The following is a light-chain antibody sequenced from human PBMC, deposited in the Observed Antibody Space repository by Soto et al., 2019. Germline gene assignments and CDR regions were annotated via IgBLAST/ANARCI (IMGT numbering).Light chain of an antibody. Sequence: DILLTQSPSTLSSSPGERATLSCRASQSISSCLAWYQQKPGQAPRLLIYDASTRATGFPARFSGSGSGTDFTLTISSLVPEDYSVYYCQQRNNDPRTFGQGTKVEIK. CDR1: QSISSC. V-gene: IGKV3-11*01. J-gene: IGKJ1*01. CDR2: DAS. CDR3: QQRNNDPRT.